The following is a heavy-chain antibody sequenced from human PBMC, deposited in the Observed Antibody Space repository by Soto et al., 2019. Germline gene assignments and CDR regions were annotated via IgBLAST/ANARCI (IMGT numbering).Heavy chain of an antibody. CDR2: ISYDGGLQ. V-gene: IGHV3-30*03. J-gene: IGHJ5*02. Sequence: QAQLVESGGGVVQPGRSLRLSCAASGFTFSSYGMHWVRQAPGTGLEWVAVISYDGGLQHYADSVKGRFTISRDNSKNMGLLQMTSLRAEDTAVYYCVSDRGYGHASVPYAWGQGTLVSVSS. CDR3: VSDRGYGHASVPYA. CDR1: GFTFSSYG. D-gene: IGHD5-18*01.